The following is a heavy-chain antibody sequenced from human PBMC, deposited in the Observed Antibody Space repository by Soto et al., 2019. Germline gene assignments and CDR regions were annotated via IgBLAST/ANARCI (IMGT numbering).Heavy chain of an antibody. CDR1: GYTFTSYA. CDR3: ARGGSLYWYFDL. CDR2: INAGNGNT. Sequence: KVSCKASGYTFTSYAMHWVRQAPGQRLEWMGWINAGNGNTKYSQKFQGRVTITRDTSASTAYMELSSLRSEDTAVYYCARGGSLYWYFDLWGRGTLVTVSS. D-gene: IGHD1-26*01. V-gene: IGHV1-3*01. J-gene: IGHJ2*01.